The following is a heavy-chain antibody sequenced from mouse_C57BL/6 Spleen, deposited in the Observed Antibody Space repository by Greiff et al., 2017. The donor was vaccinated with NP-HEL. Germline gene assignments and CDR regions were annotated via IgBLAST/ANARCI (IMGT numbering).Heavy chain of an antibody. V-gene: IGHV14-1*01. Sequence: EVQLQQSGAELVRPGASVKLSCTASGFNIKDYYMHWVKQRPEQGLEWIGRIDPEDGDTEYAPKFQGKATMTADTSSNTAYLQLSSLTSEDTAVYYCTMDYGSSYGFAYWGQGTLVTVSA. CDR2: IDPEDGDT. D-gene: IGHD1-1*01. CDR1: GFNIKDYY. J-gene: IGHJ3*01. CDR3: TMDYGSSYGFAY.